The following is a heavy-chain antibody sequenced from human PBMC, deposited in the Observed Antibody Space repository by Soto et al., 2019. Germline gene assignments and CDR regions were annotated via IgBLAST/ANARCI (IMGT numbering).Heavy chain of an antibody. Sequence: GGSLRLSCAASGCTFSSYAMHWVRDAPGKWLEWVAVISYDGSNKYYADSVKGRFTISRDNSKNTLYLQMNSLRAEDTAVYYCAREVVRAVSYSASRTNYGIDVWDKGPRSSSPQ. D-gene: IGHD3-10*02. CDR1: GCTFSSYA. J-gene: IGHJ6*01. V-gene: IGHV3-30-3*01. CDR3: AREVVRAVSYSASRTNYGIDV. CDR2: ISYDGSNK.